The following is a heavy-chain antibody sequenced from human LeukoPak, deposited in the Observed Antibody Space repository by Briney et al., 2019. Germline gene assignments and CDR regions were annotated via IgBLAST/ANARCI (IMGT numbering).Heavy chain of an antibody. CDR2: IYYSGST. V-gene: IGHV4-39*01. CDR1: GGSISSRSFY. Sequence: SETLSLTCTVSGGSISSRSFYWVWIRQPPGKGLEWIGSIYYSGSTYYDPSLKSRVTISVETSKSQFSLRLSSVTAADTAVYYCARDYSSGWESFDPWGQGTLVTVSS. D-gene: IGHD6-25*01. J-gene: IGHJ5*02. CDR3: ARDYSSGWESFDP.